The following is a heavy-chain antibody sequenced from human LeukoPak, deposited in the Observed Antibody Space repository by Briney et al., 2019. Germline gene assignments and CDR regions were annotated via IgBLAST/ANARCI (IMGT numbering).Heavy chain of an antibody. Sequence: PSETLSLTCSVSGDSIDSVSYYWGWIRQAPGKGPEWIASIDYSGRTFYNPSLRSRVTISVDTSNNDFSLSLTSVTAADTAVYYCATEFYDFLSGESWFDPWAREPWSPSP. V-gene: IGHV4-39*07. J-gene: IGHJ5*02. CDR3: ATEFYDFLSGESWFDP. CDR1: GDSIDSVSYY. CDR2: IDYSGRT. D-gene: IGHD3-9*01.